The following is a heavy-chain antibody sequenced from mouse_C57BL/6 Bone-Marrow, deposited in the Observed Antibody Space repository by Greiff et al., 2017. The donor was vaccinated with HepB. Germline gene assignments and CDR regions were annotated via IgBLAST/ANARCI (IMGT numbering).Heavy chain of an antibody. V-gene: IGHV1-81*01. Sequence: VKQRTGQGLEWIGEIYPRSGNTYYNEKFKGKATLTADKSSSTAYMELRSLTSEDSAVYFCARSSPYYYAMDYWGQGTSVTVSS. CDR2: IYPRSGNT. CDR3: ARSSPYYYAMDY. D-gene: IGHD1-1*01. J-gene: IGHJ4*01.